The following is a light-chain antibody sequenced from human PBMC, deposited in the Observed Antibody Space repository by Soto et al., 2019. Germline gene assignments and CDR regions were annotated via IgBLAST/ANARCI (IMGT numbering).Light chain of an antibody. CDR1: QNVSSY. Sequence: PGERATLSCRASQNVSSYLAWYQQKPGQAPRLLIYDASNRATGIPARFSGSGSGTDFTLAISSLEPEDFAVYYCQQRSNWLTFGGGTKVDI. J-gene: IGKJ4*01. CDR3: QQRSNWLT. CDR2: DAS. V-gene: IGKV3-11*01.